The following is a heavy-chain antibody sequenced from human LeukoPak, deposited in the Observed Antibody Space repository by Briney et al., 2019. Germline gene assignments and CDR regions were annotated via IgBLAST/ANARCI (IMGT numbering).Heavy chain of an antibody. V-gene: IGHV3-74*01. Sequence: GGSLRLSCAASGFTFSSYWMHWVRQAPGKGLVWVSRINSDGSSTSYADSVKGRFTISRDNAKNTLYLQMTSLRAEDTAVYYCVFWFGELSAYWGQGTQVTVSS. CDR2: INSDGSST. D-gene: IGHD3-10*01. CDR1: GFTFSSYW. J-gene: IGHJ4*02. CDR3: VFWFGELSAY.